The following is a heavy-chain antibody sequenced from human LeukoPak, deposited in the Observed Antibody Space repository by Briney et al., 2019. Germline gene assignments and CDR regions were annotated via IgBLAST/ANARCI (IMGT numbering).Heavy chain of an antibody. D-gene: IGHD1-26*01. CDR3: ARDTPPEYVDVPVGPASPYYMDV. J-gene: IGHJ6*03. CDR1: GGSISSGSYY. Sequence: PSETLSLTCTVSGGSISSGSYYWSWIRQPAGKGLEWIGRIYTSGSTNYNPSLKSRVTISADTSKNQFSLKLSSVTAADTAVYYCARDTPPEYVDVPVGPASPYYMDVWGKGTTVTISS. V-gene: IGHV4-61*02. CDR2: IYTSGST.